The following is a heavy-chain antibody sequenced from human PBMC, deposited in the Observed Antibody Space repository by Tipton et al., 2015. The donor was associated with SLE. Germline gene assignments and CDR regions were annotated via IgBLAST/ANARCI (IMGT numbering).Heavy chain of an antibody. CDR3: ARSPRGMATIGGSDV. CDR2: IYTSGST. D-gene: IGHD5-24*01. Sequence: GLVKPSETLSLTCTVSGGSINSYSWSWIRQPAEKGLEWIGRIYTSGSTNYNPSLKSRVTMSVDTSKNQFSLKLSSVTAADTAVYYCARSPRGMATIGGSDVWGQGTTVTVSS. V-gene: IGHV4-4*07. J-gene: IGHJ6*02. CDR1: GGSINSYS.